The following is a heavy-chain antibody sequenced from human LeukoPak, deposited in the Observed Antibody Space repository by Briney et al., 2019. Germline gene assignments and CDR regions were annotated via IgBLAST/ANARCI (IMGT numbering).Heavy chain of an antibody. J-gene: IGHJ4*02. CDR3: TLYNF. CDR1: GYTFTNHE. Sequence: ASVKVSCKASGYTFTNHEMHWVRQAPGQSLEWMGGINGGNGDTKYSQEFQGRVTISRDTSANTAYMELSNLRSEDTGVYYCTLYNFWGQGTLVTVSS. CDR2: INGGNGDT. D-gene: IGHD3/OR15-3a*01. V-gene: IGHV1-3*03.